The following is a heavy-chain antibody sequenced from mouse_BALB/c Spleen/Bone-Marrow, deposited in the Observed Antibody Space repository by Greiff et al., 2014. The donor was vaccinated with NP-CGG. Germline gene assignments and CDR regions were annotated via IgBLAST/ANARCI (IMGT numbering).Heavy chain of an antibody. D-gene: IGHD1-1*01. V-gene: IGHV2-6-5*01. J-gene: IGHJ2*01. CDR2: IWGGGIT. Sequence: VQLQQSGPGLAAPSQSLSITCTVSGFSLTDYGVSWIRQPPGKGLEWLGVIWGGGITYYNPTLKSRLSISKDNSKSQVFLKMNSLQTDDTAMYYCAKHDTTVVLDYWGQGTTLTVSS. CDR1: GFSLTDYG. CDR3: AKHDTTVVLDY.